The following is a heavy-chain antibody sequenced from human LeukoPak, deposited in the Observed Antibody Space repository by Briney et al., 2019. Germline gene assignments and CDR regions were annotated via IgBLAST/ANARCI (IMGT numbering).Heavy chain of an antibody. Sequence: GGSLRLSCAASGFTFSSYAMHWVCQAPGKGLEWVAVISYDGNNKYYADSVKGRFTISRDNSKNTLYLQMNSLRAEDTAVYYCARDRVQLWNYGMDVWGQGTTVTVSS. D-gene: IGHD5-18*01. CDR1: GFTFSSYA. CDR3: ARDRVQLWNYGMDV. CDR2: ISYDGNNK. J-gene: IGHJ6*02. V-gene: IGHV3-30-3*01.